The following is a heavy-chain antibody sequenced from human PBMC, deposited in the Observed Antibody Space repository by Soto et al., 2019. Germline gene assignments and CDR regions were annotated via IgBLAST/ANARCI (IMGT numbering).Heavy chain of an antibody. CDR2: IYAGDSDT. D-gene: IGHD2-8*01. Sequence: GESLKISCKGSVYRFTSYWIGWVRQMPGKGLEWMGIIYAGDSDTRYSPSFQGQVTISADKSISTAYLQWSSLKASDTAMYYCARPTSGNVNHGGMDVWGQGATVTVSS. CDR1: VYRFTSYW. CDR3: ARPTSGNVNHGGMDV. V-gene: IGHV5-51*01. J-gene: IGHJ6*02.